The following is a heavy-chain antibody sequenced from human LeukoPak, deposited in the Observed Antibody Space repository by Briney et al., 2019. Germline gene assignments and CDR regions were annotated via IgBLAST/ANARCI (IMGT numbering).Heavy chain of an antibody. D-gene: IGHD2-2*01. CDR1: GCTFSSYA. CDR2: IIPIFGTA. CDR3: ARGGRKYQLPQITFDY. V-gene: IGHV1-69*13. Sequence: SVKVSCKASGCTFSSYAISWVRQAPGQGLEWMGGIIPIFGTANYAQKFQGRVTITADESTSTAYMELSSLRSEDTAVYYCARGGRKYQLPQITFDYWGQGTLVTVSS. J-gene: IGHJ4*02.